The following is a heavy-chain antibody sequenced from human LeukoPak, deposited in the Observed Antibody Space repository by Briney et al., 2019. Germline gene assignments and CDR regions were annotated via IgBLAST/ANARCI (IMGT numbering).Heavy chain of an antibody. CDR2: ISPSGDTT. CDR3: ARGRDYYAVSGYHNWFDA. D-gene: IGHD3-22*01. J-gene: IGHJ5*02. Sequence: ASVKVSCKASGYTFTRYYMHWVRQAPGQGLERMGIISPSGDTTSYAQKFQGRVTMTRDTSTRTVYLDLSSLRSEDTAVYYCARGRDYYAVSGYHNWFDAWGQGTLVTVSS. CDR1: GYTFTRYY. V-gene: IGHV1-46*01.